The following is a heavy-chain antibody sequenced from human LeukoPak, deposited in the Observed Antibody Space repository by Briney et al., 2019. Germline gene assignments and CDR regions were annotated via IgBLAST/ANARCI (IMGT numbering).Heavy chain of an antibody. J-gene: IGHJ4*02. CDR3: ARVDYGSGSYFDY. CDR1: GFTFSSYA. D-gene: IGHD3-10*01. V-gene: IGHV3-23*01. Sequence: GGSLRPSCAASGFTFSSYAMSWVRQAPGKGLEWVSAISGSGGSTYYADSVKGRFTISRDNSKNMLYLQLNSLRAEDTAVYYCARVDYGSGSYFDYWGQGTLVTVSS. CDR2: ISGSGGST.